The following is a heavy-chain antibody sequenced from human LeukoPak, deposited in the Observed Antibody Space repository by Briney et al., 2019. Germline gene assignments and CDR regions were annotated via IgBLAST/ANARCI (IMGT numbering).Heavy chain of an antibody. CDR1: GFTFGDYA. CDR2: IRSKAYGGTT. CDR3: TRFEVGYCKCFDY. D-gene: IGHD2-21*01. J-gene: IGHJ4*02. V-gene: IGHV3-49*04. Sequence: GGSLRLSCTASGFTFGDYAMSWVRQAPGKGLEWVGFIRSKAYGGTTEYAASVKGRFTISRDDSKSIAYLQMNSLKTEDTAVYYCTRFEVGYCKCFDYWGQGTLVTVSS.